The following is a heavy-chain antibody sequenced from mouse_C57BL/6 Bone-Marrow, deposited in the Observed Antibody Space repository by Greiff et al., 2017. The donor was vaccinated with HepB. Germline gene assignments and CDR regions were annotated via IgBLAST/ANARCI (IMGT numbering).Heavy chain of an antibody. CDR2: IRSKSNNYAT. J-gene: IGHJ1*03. CDR3: VRAGSGVYYYGSSSYWYFDV. Sequence: EVQGVESGGGLVQPKGSLKLSCAASGFSFNTYAMNWVRQAPGKGLEWVARIRSKSNNYATYYADSVKDRFTISRDDSESMLYLQMNNLKTEDTAMYYCVRAGSGVYYYGSSSYWYFDVWGTGTTVTVSS. V-gene: IGHV10-1*01. CDR1: GFSFNTYA. D-gene: IGHD1-1*01.